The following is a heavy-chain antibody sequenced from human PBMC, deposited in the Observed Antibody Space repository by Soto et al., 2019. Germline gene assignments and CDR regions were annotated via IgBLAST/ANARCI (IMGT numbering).Heavy chain of an antibody. J-gene: IGHJ6*02. CDR2: ISAYNGNT. V-gene: IGHV1-18*01. CDR3: AGRDYYGSGSYGGYYYGMDV. CDR1: GYTFTNYA. D-gene: IGHD3-10*01. Sequence: ASVKVSCKASGYTFTNYAISWVRQAPGQGLEWMGWISAYNGNTNYAQKLQGRVTMTTDTSTSTADMELRGLSSDDTAVYYGAGRDYYGSGSYGGYYYGMDVWGQGTTVTVSS.